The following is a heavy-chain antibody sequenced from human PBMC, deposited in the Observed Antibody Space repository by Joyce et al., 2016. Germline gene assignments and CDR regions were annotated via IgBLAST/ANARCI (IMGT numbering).Heavy chain of an antibody. D-gene: IGHD5/OR15-5a*01. J-gene: IGHJ6*02. V-gene: IGHV3-21*01. CDR1: GFTFSSYS. CDR3: ARNSAPRASTYYGLDV. CDR2: ISSNRNYM. Sequence: EVQLVESGGGLVRPGGSLRLSCAASGFTFSSYSMNWVRQAPGKGLEWVSFISSNRNYMYYAASVMGLFTISRDNSKSSLFLQMDSLRAEDTAVYCCARNSAPRASTYYGLDVWGQGTTVTVSS.